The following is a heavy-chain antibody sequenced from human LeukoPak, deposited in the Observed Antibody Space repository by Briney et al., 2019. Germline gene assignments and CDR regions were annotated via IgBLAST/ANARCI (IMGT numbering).Heavy chain of an antibody. V-gene: IGHV3-23*01. CDR1: GFTFNIYP. J-gene: IGHJ4*02. Sequence: GDSLRLSCVASGFTFNIYPMTWVRQSPGKGLEWVSTIGTSGDTYYADSVKGRFTISRDDSTNTLYLQMHSLGAEDTAVYYCAKSRIVDRGGYSDYWGQGTLVTVSS. CDR2: IGTSGDT. CDR3: AKSRIVDRGGYSDY. D-gene: IGHD2-15*01.